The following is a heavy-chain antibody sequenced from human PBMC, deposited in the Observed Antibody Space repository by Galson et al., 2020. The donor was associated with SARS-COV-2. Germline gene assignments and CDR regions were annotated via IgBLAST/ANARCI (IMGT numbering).Heavy chain of an antibody. V-gene: IGHV1-24*01. J-gene: IGHJ5*02. CDR3: ATAPTVITGGWFDP. Sequence: ASVKVSCPVSGYTLTELSMHWVRQAPGKGLEWMGGFDPEDGETIYAQKFQGRVTMTADTSTDTAYMELSSLRSEDTAVYYCATAPTVITGGWFDPWGQGTLVTVSS. CDR2: FDPEDGET. CDR1: GYTLTELS. D-gene: IGHD4-4*01.